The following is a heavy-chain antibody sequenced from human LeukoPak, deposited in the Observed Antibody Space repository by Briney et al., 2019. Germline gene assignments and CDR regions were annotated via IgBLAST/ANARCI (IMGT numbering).Heavy chain of an antibody. J-gene: IGHJ3*02. D-gene: IGHD3-9*01. V-gene: IGHV3-7*01. CDR2: IKQDGSEK. CDR1: GFTFSSYW. Sequence: GGSLRLSCAASGFTFSSYWMSWVRQAPGKGLEWVANIKQDGSEKYYVDSVKGRFTISRDNAKNSLYLQMNSLRAEDTAVYYCARDLRYFDWLPGAFDIWGQGTMVTVSS. CDR3: ARDLRYFDWLPGAFDI.